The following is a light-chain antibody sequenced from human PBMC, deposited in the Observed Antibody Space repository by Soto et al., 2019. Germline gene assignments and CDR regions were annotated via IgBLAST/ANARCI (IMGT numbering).Light chain of an antibody. V-gene: IGKV3-15*01. CDR2: HTS. CDR1: QSISGN. CDR3: QRYDNWPLT. J-gene: IGKJ4*01. Sequence: EIVMTQSPATLSVSPGESATLSCRASQSISGNLAWYQQKPGLSPRLLIYHTSTRATGVPARSSGSGSGTEFSLTISSLQSEDFAVYYCQRYDNWPLTFGGGTKVDIK.